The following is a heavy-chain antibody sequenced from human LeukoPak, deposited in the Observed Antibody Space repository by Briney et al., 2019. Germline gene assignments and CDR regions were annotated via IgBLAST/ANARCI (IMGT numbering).Heavy chain of an antibody. CDR3: ARDRSGFSYGSLDYYGMDV. CDR1: GGSFSSYY. V-gene: IGHV4-59*01. D-gene: IGHD5-18*01. J-gene: IGHJ6*02. CDR2: IYYSGGT. Sequence: SETLSLTCTVSGGSFSSYYWSWIRQPPGKGLEWIGYIYYSGGTNYNPSLKSRVTISVDTSKNRFSLKLSSVTAADTAVYYCARDRSGFSYGSLDYYGMDVWGQGTTVTVTS.